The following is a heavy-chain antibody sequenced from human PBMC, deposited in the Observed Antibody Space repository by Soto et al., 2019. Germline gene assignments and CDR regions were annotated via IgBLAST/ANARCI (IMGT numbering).Heavy chain of an antibody. D-gene: IGHD1-20*01. V-gene: IGHV1-46*01. CDR3: ARDNWNDVCLDY. Sequence: ASVKVSCKASGYTFTIYYMHWVRQAPGQGLEWMGIINPSGGSTRYAQKFQGRVTTTRDTSTSTVYMELSSLRSENTAVYYCARDNWNDVCLDYWGQGTLVTVSS. J-gene: IGHJ4*02. CDR2: INPSGGST. CDR1: GYTFTIYY.